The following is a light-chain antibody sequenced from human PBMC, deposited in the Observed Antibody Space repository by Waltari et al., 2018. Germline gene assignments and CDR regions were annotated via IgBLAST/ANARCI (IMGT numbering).Light chain of an antibody. J-gene: IGKJ1*01. CDR1: QRRASH. Sequence: SRRARQRRASHVAWYKQKPGQAPRLLIYAATTRATGIPARFSGSASGTDFTLTISRMQSEDIASYYCQQYNDWPPTRTLGQGTKVEIK. V-gene: IGKV3-15*01. CDR3: QQYNDWPPTRT. CDR2: AAT.